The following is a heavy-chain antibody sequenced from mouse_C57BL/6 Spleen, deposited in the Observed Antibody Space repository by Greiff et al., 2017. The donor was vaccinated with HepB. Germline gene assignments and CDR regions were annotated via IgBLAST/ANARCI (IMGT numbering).Heavy chain of an antibody. D-gene: IGHD1-1*01. V-gene: IGHV1-55*01. J-gene: IGHJ3*01. CDR3: ARSGSYYYGSSPAWFAY. CDR2: IYPGSGST. Sequence: QVQLQQPGAELVKPGASVKMSCKASGYTFTSYWITWVKQRPGQGLEWIGDIYPGSGSTNYNEKFKSKATLTVDTSSSTAYMQLSSLTSEDSAVYYCARSGSYYYGSSPAWFAYWGQGTLVTVSA. CDR1: GYTFTSYW.